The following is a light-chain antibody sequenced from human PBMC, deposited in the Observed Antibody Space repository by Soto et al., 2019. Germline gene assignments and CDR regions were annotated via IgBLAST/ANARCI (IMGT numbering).Light chain of an antibody. Sequence: DIVMTQSPDSLAVSLGERATINCKSSQSVLYSSNNMNYVAWYQQKPGQPPKLLIYWASTRESGVPDRFSGSGSGTDFTLTISSLQAEDVAVYYCQQYYSILRTFGQGTKVEVK. CDR2: WAS. CDR3: QQYYSILRT. V-gene: IGKV4-1*01. CDR1: QSVLYSSNNMNY. J-gene: IGKJ1*01.